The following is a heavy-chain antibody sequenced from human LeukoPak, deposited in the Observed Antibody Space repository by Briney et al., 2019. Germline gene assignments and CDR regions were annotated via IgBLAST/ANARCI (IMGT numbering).Heavy chain of an antibody. D-gene: IGHD5-18*01. Sequence: SQTLSLTCTVSGGSISSGGYYWRWIRQHPGKGLEWIGYIYYSGSTYYNPSLKSRLTISVDTSKNQFSLKLSSVTAADTAVYYCARVPKDTAMIFDYWGQGTRVTVSS. CDR1: GGSISSGGYY. CDR2: IYYSGST. V-gene: IGHV4-31*03. J-gene: IGHJ4*02. CDR3: ARVPKDTAMIFDY.